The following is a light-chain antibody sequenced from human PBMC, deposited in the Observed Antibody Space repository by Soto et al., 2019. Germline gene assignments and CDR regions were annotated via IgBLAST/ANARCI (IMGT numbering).Light chain of an antibody. CDR1: QNVSTS. V-gene: IGKV1-5*01. Sequence: DIQLTQSPSTLSASVGDSVTITCRASQNVSTSLAWYQHKPGRAPKLLIFDVSSLQSGVPSRFSGSGSGTEFTLTISSLQSEDFAVYYCQQYNNWPWTFGQGTKVDIK. CDR2: DVS. J-gene: IGKJ1*01. CDR3: QQYNNWPWT.